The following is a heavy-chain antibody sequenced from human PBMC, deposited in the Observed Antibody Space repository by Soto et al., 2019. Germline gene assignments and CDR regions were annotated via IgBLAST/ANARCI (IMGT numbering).Heavy chain of an antibody. J-gene: IGHJ3*02. V-gene: IGHV6-1*01. CDR1: GDSVSSNSAA. CDR2: TYYRSKWYN. CDR3: ARDRVSSGSQSLDAFDI. D-gene: IGHD6-19*01. Sequence: SQTLSLTCAISGDSVSSNSAAWNWIRQSPSRGLEWLGRTYYRSKWYNDYAVSVISRITINPDTSKNQFSLQLNSVTPEDTAVYYCARDRVSSGSQSLDAFDIWGQGTMVTVSS.